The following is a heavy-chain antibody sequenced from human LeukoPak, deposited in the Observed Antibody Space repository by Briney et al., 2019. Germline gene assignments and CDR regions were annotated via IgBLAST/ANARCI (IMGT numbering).Heavy chain of an antibody. V-gene: IGHV3-30*18. CDR1: GFTFSSYG. D-gene: IGHD3-10*01. CDR3: AKDGITMVREAGDY. J-gene: IGHJ4*02. CDR2: ISYDGSNK. Sequence: GGSLRLSCAASGFTFSSYGMHWVRQAPGKGLEWVAVISYDGSNKYYADSVKGRFTISRDNSKNTLYLQMNSLRAEDTAVYYCAKDGITMVREAGDYWGQGTLVTVSS.